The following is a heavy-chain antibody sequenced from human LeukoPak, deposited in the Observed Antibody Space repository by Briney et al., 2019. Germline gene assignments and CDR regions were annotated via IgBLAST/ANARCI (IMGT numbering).Heavy chain of an antibody. V-gene: IGHV3-33*01. J-gene: IGHJ1*01. Sequence: GGSLRLSCAASGFTFSAYGVHWVRQAPGKGVEWVAVIWYDGSNKYYADSVKGRFTISRDTSRNTLYLQMNSLRAEDTAVYYCAREDAGSYYGNFHHWGQGTLLTVSS. CDR1: GFTFSAYG. CDR3: AREDAGSYYGNFHH. CDR2: IWYDGSNK. D-gene: IGHD2-2*01.